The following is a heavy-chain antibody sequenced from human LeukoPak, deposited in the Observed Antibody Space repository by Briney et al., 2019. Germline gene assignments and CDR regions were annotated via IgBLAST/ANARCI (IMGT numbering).Heavy chain of an antibody. Sequence: PGRSLRLSCAASGITFSSYGMHWARQAPGKGLEWVAVIWYDGSNKYYADSVKGRFTISRDNSKNTLYLQMNSLRAEDTAVYYCAKDRSGSYDYWGQGTLVTVSS. J-gene: IGHJ4*02. D-gene: IGHD1-26*01. CDR2: IWYDGSNK. CDR1: GITFSSYG. CDR3: AKDRSGSYDY. V-gene: IGHV3-33*06.